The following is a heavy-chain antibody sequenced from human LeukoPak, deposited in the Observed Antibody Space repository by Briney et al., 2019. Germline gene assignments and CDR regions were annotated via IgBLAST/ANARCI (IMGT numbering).Heavy chain of an antibody. D-gene: IGHD4-23*01. CDR1: GFTFSTYA. CDR3: AARDYGGNSGI. CDR2: ISYDGSNK. J-gene: IGHJ3*02. Sequence: GGSLRLSCAASGFTFSTYAMHWVRQAPGKGLEWVAVISYDGSNKYYADSVKGRFAISRDNSKNTLYLRMNSLRAEDTAVYYCAARDYGGNSGIWGQGTMVTVSS. V-gene: IGHV3-30*03.